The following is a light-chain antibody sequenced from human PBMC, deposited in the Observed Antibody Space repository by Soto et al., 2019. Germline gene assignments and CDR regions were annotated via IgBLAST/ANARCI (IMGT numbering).Light chain of an antibody. J-gene: IGKJ2*01. Sequence: EIVLTQSPATLSLSPGERATLSCRASETLTNDFFAWYQQKPGQAPSLLIYGSSTRATGIPDRFSGSGSGTDFPLSISRLQPEGSAVNYYQQYGCPPMYTLGQGTKLEIK. V-gene: IGKV3-20*01. CDR1: ETLTNDF. CDR3: QQYGCPPMYT. CDR2: GSS.